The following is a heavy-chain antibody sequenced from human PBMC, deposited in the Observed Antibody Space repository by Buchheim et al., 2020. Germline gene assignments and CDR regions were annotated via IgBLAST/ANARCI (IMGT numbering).Heavy chain of an antibody. D-gene: IGHD3-22*01. V-gene: IGHV3-7*01. CDR2: INHDGSAT. J-gene: IGHJ4*02. Sequence: EVQLVESGGGLVQPGGSLRLSCAASGFTFSSYWMTWVRQAPGKGLEWVANINHDGSATYYVDSLKGRFTISRDNAQSSLFLQMNSLRAEDTAVYYCARESPNSYVTSGWSDYWGQGTL. CDR1: GFTFSSYW. CDR3: ARESPNSYVTSGWSDY.